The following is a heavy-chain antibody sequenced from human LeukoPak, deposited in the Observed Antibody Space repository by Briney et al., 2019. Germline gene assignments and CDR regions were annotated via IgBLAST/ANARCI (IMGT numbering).Heavy chain of an antibody. Sequence: GGSLRLSCAASGFTFSSYSMNWVRQAPGKGLEWVSSISSSSSYIYYADSVKGRFTISRDNAKNSLYLQMNSLRAEDTAAYYCARVVGSYSYYYYYMDVWGKGTTVTVSS. V-gene: IGHV3-21*01. CDR2: ISSSSSYI. D-gene: IGHD1-26*01. CDR3: ARVVGSYSYYYYYMDV. CDR1: GFTFSSYS. J-gene: IGHJ6*03.